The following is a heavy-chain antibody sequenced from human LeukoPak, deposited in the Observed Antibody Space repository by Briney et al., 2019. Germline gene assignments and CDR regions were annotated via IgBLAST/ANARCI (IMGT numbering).Heavy chain of an antibody. CDR3: ARHGQNRDLYDSGIYNAYDN. J-gene: IGHJ3*02. CDR2: ISYNGNI. CDR1: GDSISLNY. V-gene: IGHV4-59*08. D-gene: IGHD3-10*01. Sequence: SETLSLPCTVSGDSISLNYWVWPRQPPGKRLEWIGYISYNGNINYNPSLKSRVAISLDTSKNQFSLKLTSVTAADTALYYCARHGQNRDLYDSGIYNAYDNWCPGTMVTVSS.